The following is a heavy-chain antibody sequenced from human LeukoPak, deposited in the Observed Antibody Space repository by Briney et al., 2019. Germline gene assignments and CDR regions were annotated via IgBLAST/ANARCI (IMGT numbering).Heavy chain of an antibody. CDR1: VFTVTANY. D-gene: IGHD1-1*01. Sequence: GGALRLSCVASVFTVTANYMTWVRQAPGKGLEGVSVVYDDGRTYYAVFVQGRFIVSRDNSRNTLYLQMDRLTAEDTAIYYCARDYGEMATTLGLGGLDVWGQGTTVVVSS. J-gene: IGHJ6*02. V-gene: IGHV3-53*01. CDR2: VYDDGRT. CDR3: ARDYGEMATTLGLGGLDV.